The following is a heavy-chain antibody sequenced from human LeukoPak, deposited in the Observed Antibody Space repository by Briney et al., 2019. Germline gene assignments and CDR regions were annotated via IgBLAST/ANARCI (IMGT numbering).Heavy chain of an antibody. CDR1: GGSFSGYY. D-gene: IGHD6-6*01. V-gene: IGHV4-34*01. CDR2: INHSGST. CDR3: ARGGAARLNGRVYFDY. J-gene: IGHJ4*02. Sequence: PSETLSLTCAVYGGSFSGYYWSWIRQPPGKGLEWIGEINHSGSTNYNPSLKSRVTISVDTSKNQFSLKLSSVTAADTAVYYCARGGAARLNGRVYFDYWGQGTLVTVSS.